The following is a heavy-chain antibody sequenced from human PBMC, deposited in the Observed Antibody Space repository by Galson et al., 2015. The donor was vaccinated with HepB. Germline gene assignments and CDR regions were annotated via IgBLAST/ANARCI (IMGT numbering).Heavy chain of an antibody. CDR2: ISYDGSNK. CDR3: AKGFGELGVVVGPFDH. CDR1: GFTSSSYG. J-gene: IGHJ4*02. D-gene: IGHD3-10*01. Sequence: SLRLSCAASGFTSSSYGMHWVRQAPGKGLEWVAVISYDGSNKYYADSVKGRFTISRDNSKNTLYLQMNSLRAEDTAVYYCAKGFGELGVVVGPFDHWGQGTLVTVSS. V-gene: IGHV3-30*18.